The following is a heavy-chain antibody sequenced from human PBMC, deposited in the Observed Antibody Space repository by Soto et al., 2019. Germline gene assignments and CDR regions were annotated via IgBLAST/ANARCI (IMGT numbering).Heavy chain of an antibody. Sequence: GGSLRLSCAASGFTFNSYSMNWVRQAPGKGLEWVSYISSSSTTKYYTDSVKGRFTISRDNAKNSLYLQMNSLRDDDTAVYYCARDLGTMIVGTPGYWGQGTLVTVSS. V-gene: IGHV3-48*02. J-gene: IGHJ4*02. CDR2: ISSSSTTK. CDR1: GFTFNSYS. D-gene: IGHD3-22*01. CDR3: ARDLGTMIVGTPGY.